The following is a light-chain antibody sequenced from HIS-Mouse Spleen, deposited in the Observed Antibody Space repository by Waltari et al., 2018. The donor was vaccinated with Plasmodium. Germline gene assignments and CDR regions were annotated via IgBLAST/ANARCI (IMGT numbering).Light chain of an antibody. CDR3: YSTDSSGNHRV. J-gene: IGLJ3*02. CDR1: ALPTTY. CDR2: EDS. V-gene: IGLV3-10*01. Sequence: SYELTQPPSVSVPPGQTARITCSGDALPTTYAYWYQQKSGQAPVLVIYEDSKRPSGIPERFSGSSSGTMATLTISGAQVEDEADYYCYSTDSSGNHRVFGGGTKLTVL.